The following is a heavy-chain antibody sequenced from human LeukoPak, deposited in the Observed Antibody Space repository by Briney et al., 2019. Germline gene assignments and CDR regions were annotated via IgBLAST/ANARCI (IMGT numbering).Heavy chain of an antibody. CDR1: GYTFTSDG. CDR2: ISAYNGNT. CDR3: ARRGPYDYVWGSYRPNLFDY. V-gene: IGHV1-18*01. D-gene: IGHD3-16*02. J-gene: IGHJ4*02. Sequence: ASVKVSCKXSGYTFTSDGISWVRQAPGQGLEWMGRISAYNGNTNYAQKLQGRVTMTTDTSTSTAYMELRSLRSDDTAVYYCARRGPYDYVWGSYRPNLFDYWGQGTLVTVSS.